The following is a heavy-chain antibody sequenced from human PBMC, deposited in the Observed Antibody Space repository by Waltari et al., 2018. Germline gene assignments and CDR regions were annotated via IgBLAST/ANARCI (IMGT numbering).Heavy chain of an antibody. Sequence: QVQLQESGPGLVKPSETLSLTCTVSGGSISSYYWSWIRQPAGKGLEWIGRIYTSGSTHSNPSLKSRVTISVDKSKNQFSLKLSSVTAADTAVYYCARMIYVWGSYRFDPWGQGTLVTVSS. CDR2: IYTSGST. J-gene: IGHJ5*02. CDR3: ARMIYVWGSYRFDP. D-gene: IGHD3-16*02. V-gene: IGHV4-4*07. CDR1: GGSISSYY.